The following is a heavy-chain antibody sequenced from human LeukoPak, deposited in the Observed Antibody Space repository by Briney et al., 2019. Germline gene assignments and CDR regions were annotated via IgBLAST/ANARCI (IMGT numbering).Heavy chain of an antibody. CDR3: ARRSANLHYYYYMDV. CDR2: IYTSGST. D-gene: IGHD4/OR15-4a*01. V-gene: IGHV4-61*02. J-gene: IGHJ6*03. CDR1: GGSISSGSYY. Sequence: PSETLSLTCTVSGGSISSGSYYWSWIRQPAGKGLEWIVRIYTSGSTNYNPSLKSRVTISVDTSKNQFSLKLSSVTAADTAVYYCARRSANLHYYYYMDVWGKGTTVTVSS.